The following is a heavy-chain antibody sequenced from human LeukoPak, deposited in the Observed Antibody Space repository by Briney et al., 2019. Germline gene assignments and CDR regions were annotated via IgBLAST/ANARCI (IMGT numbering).Heavy chain of an antibody. CDR1: GFTVSSNY. CDR2: ISSSSSSK. D-gene: IGHD2-15*01. CDR3: ARHSGTRIFPI. J-gene: IGHJ3*02. Sequence: GGSLRLSCAASGFTVSSNYMSWVRQAPGKGLEWVSFISSSSSSKYYTDSVKGRFTISRDNAKKFLFLQMNSLRDEDTAVYYCARHSGTRIFPIWGQGTVVTVSS. V-gene: IGHV3-48*02.